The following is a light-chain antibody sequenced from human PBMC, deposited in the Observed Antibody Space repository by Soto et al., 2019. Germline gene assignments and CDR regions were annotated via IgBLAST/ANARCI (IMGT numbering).Light chain of an antibody. CDR2: GAS. J-gene: IGKJ5*01. CDR1: QSVSSN. Sequence: EIVMTHSPATLSVSPGERATLSFSSSQSVSSNLAWYHQRPGQAPRLLIYGASTRDTGIPARFSGSGSGTEFTLTISSLQSEDFALYYCQQYNNWPLTFGQGTRLETK. V-gene: IGKV3-15*01. CDR3: QQYNNWPLT.